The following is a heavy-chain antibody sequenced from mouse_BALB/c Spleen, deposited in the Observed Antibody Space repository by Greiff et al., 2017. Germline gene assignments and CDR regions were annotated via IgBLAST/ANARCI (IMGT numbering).Heavy chain of an antibody. D-gene: IGHD5-5*01. J-gene: IGHJ3*01. CDR3: ARSGYYLGGFAY. Sequence: VQLQQSGPGLVKPSQSLSLTCTVTGYSITSDYAWNWIRQFPGNKLEWMGYISYSGSTSYNPSLKSRISITRDTSKNQFFLQLNSVTTEDTATYYCARSGYYLGGFAYWGQGTLVTVSA. CDR1: GYSITSDYA. V-gene: IGHV3-2*02. CDR2: ISYSGST.